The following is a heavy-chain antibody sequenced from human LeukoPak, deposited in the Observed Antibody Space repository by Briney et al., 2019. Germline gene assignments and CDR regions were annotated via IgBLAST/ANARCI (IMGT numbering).Heavy chain of an antibody. CDR3: AKGDNFGRVADAFDS. CDR2: ISGSGIST. V-gene: IGHV3-23*01. Sequence: PGGSLRLSCAASGFTFGSYAMSWVRQAPGKGLEWVSTISGSGISTYYADSVKGRFSISRDNSRNTVSVQMHSLRADDTAVYFCAKGDNFGRVADAFDSWGQGTMVTVSS. J-gene: IGHJ3*01. D-gene: IGHD1-1*01. CDR1: GFTFGSYA.